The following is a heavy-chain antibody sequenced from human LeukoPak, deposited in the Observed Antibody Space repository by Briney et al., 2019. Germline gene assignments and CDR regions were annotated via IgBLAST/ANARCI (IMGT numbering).Heavy chain of an antibody. J-gene: IGHJ4*02. Sequence: GGSLRLSCAASGFTVSSNYMSWVRQAPGKGLEWVSVIYSGGSTFYADSVEGRFTISRDNSKNTLYLQMNSLRAEDTAVYYCARGGESFLGIAAAGRFDYWGQGTLVTVSS. CDR3: ARGGESFLGIAAAGRFDY. D-gene: IGHD6-13*01. CDR2: IYSGGST. CDR1: GFTVSSNY. V-gene: IGHV3-53*01.